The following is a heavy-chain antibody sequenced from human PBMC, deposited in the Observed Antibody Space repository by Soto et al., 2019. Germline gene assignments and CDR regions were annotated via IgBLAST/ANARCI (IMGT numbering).Heavy chain of an antibody. J-gene: IGHJ4*02. CDR1: VFSFVNYA. CDR3: AKATTNGGWFNPFDS. CDR2: LSGSGTST. Sequence: HPRGSLRLSCADSVFSFVNYAMNWVRQAPGKGLEWVSGLSGSGTSTYYADSVKGRFTISRDNSRDTLFLQMNSLTADDTAVYYCAKATTNGGWFNPFDSWGQGALVTVSS. V-gene: IGHV3-23*01. D-gene: IGHD6-19*01.